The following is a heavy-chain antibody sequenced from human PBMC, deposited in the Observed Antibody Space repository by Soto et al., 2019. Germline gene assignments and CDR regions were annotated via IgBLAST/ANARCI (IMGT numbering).Heavy chain of an antibody. V-gene: IGHV4-30-4*08. D-gene: IGHD2-15*01. Sequence: TLTLTCSVSGGSINSGGYHWTWIRQPPGQALEYIGYIYKSTTTYYNPSFESRVAISLDTSKSQFSLTVTSVTAADTAVYFCARGRYCLTGRCFPNWFDSWGQGTLVTVSS. CDR2: IYKSTTT. CDR1: GGSINSGGYH. J-gene: IGHJ5*01. CDR3: ARGRYCLTGRCFPNWFDS.